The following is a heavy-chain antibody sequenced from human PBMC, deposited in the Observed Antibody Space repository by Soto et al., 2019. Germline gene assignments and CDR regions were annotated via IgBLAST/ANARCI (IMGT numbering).Heavy chain of an antibody. V-gene: IGHV1-8*01. CDR1: GYTFTSYD. CDR2: MNPNSGNT. D-gene: IGHD2-8*01. Sequence: ATMKGSCKGSGYTFTSYDINRVRQATGQGLEWMGWMNPNSGNTGYAQKFQGRVTMTRNTSISTAYMELSSLRSEDTAVYYCARGVYCTNGVCSPVYYYYYMDVWGKGTTVTVSS. J-gene: IGHJ6*03. CDR3: ARGVYCTNGVCSPVYYYYYMDV.